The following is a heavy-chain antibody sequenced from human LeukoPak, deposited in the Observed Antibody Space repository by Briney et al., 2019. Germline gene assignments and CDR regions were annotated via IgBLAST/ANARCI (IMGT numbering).Heavy chain of an antibody. CDR3: ARDPYYDFWSGPDY. V-gene: IGHV3-48*01. CDR1: GFTFSSYG. CDR2: ISSSSRTI. J-gene: IGHJ4*02. Sequence: GGSLRLSCAASGFTFSSYGMNWVRQAPGKGLEWVSYISSSSRTIYYADSVKGRFTISRDNAENSLYLQMNSLGAEDTAVYYCARDPYYDFWSGPDYWGQGTLVTVSS. D-gene: IGHD3-3*01.